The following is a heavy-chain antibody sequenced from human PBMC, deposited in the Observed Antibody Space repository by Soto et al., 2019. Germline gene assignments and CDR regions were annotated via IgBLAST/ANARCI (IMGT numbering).Heavy chain of an antibody. J-gene: IGHJ4*02. CDR2: INPNSGGT. Sequence: VSVKVSCKASGYTFTGYYMHWVRQAPGQGLEWMGWINPNSGGTNYAQKFQGWVTMTRDTSISTAYMELSRLRSDDTAVYYCATLSSRGKPFDYWGQGTLVTVSS. D-gene: IGHD6-13*01. CDR1: GYTFTGYY. V-gene: IGHV1-2*04. CDR3: ATLSSRGKPFDY.